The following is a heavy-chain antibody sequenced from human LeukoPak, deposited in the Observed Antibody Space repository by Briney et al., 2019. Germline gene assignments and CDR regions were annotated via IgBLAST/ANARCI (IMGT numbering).Heavy chain of an antibody. CDR1: GGTFSSYA. D-gene: IGHD1-26*01. V-gene: IGHV1-69*04. J-gene: IGHJ1*01. CDR2: IIPILGIA. Sequence: GASVKVSCKASGGTFSSYAISWVRQAPGQGLEWMGRIIPILGIANYAQKFQGRVTITADKSTSTVYMELSSLRSEDTAVYYCARGHYRHFQHWGQGTLVTVSS. CDR3: ARGHYRHFQH.